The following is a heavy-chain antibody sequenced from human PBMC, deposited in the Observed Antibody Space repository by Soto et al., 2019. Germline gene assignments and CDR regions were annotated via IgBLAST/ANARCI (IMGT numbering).Heavy chain of an antibody. CDR1: GYTFSNYG. Sequence: AAVEFSCKTSGYTFSNYGITWVRQAPGQPLEWLGWISLYSDGTNYAQKFQGRVSVTTDTSTTTAYMELRSLRSDDTAVYYCARVVPGAEAWFGPRGQGTPVTVSS. CDR3: ARVVPGAEAWFGP. CDR2: ISLYSDGT. D-gene: IGHD2-2*01. J-gene: IGHJ5*02. V-gene: IGHV1-18*01.